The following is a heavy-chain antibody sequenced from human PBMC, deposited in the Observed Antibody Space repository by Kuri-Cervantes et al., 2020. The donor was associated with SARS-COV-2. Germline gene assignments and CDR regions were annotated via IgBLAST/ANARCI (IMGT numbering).Heavy chain of an antibody. J-gene: IGHJ4*02. CDR3: ARVNTAMAQLDLLDY. V-gene: IGHV4-34*01. CDR1: GGSFSGYY. Sequence: GSLRLSCTVYGGSFSGYYWSWIRQPPGKGREWIGEINHSGSTNYNPSLKSRVTISVDTSKNQFSLKLSSVTAADTAVYYCARVNTAMAQLDLLDYWGQGTLVTVSS. CDR2: INHSGST. D-gene: IGHD5-18*01.